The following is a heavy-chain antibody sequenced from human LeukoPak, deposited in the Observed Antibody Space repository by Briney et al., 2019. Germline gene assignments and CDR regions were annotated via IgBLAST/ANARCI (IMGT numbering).Heavy chain of an antibody. CDR3: ARVSGITIFGVVSRHFDY. CDR2: IYHSGST. CDR1: GYSISSGYY. D-gene: IGHD3-3*01. V-gene: IGHV4-38-2*02. J-gene: IGHJ4*02. Sequence: SETLSLTCTVSGYSISSGYYWGWIRQPPGKGLEWIGSIYHSGSTYYNPSLKSRVTISVDTSKNQCSLKLSSVTAADTAVYYCARVSGITIFGVVSRHFDYWGQGTLVTVSS.